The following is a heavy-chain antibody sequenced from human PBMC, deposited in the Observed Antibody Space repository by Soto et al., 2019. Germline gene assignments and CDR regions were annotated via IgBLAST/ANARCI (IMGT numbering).Heavy chain of an antibody. J-gene: IGHJ4*02. D-gene: IGHD6-19*01. CDR2: ISYDGSNK. V-gene: IGHV3-30-3*01. CDR3: ARDKSPYSSGWHNRHFDY. CDR1: GFTFSTYA. Sequence: QVQLVESGGGVVQPGRSLRLSCAASGFTFSTYAMHWVRQAPGKGLEWVAVISYDGSNKYYADYVKGRFTISRDNSKNTLYLQMNSLRDEDTAVYYCARDKSPYSSGWHNRHFDYWGQGTLVTVSS.